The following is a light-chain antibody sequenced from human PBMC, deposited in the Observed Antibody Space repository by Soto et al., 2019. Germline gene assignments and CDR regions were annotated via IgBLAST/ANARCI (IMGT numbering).Light chain of an antibody. CDR2: EVS. Sequence: QSALTQPASVSGSPGQSITISCTGTSSDVGGYNYVSWYQQHPGKAPKLMIYEVSNRPSGVSNRFSGSKSGNTASLSISGLQAEDEGDYYCSSYTSSSTLWVFGGGTKLTVL. V-gene: IGLV2-14*01. J-gene: IGLJ3*02. CDR3: SSYTSSSTLWV. CDR1: SSDVGGYNY.